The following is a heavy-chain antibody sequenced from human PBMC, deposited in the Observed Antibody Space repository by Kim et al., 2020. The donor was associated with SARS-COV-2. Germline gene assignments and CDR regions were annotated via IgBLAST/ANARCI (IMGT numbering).Heavy chain of an antibody. D-gene: IGHD6-6*01. CDR2: IRNRAKSYTT. CDR1: GFTFSDHY. Sequence: GGSLRLSCTASGFTFSDHYMDWVRQAPGKGLEWVGRIRNRAKSYTTEYAASVKGRFTVSRDDSKNSLDLQMNSLKTEDTAVYYCTRGSSSSNSYHYGLDVWGQGTTVTVSS. CDR3: TRGSSSSNSYHYGLDV. V-gene: IGHV3-72*01. J-gene: IGHJ6*02.